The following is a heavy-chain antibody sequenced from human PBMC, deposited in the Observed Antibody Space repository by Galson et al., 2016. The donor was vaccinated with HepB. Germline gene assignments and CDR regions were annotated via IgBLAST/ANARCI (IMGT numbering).Heavy chain of an antibody. V-gene: IGHV4-59*05. CDR1: GGSISPYY. Sequence: SETLSLTCTVSGGSISPYYWSWIRQPPGRGLEWIGSIYSNEDTYYNPSLKSRVTISVDTSKNLFSLRLNSVTAADTGVYYCATGIVVAGKYYYYYMDVWGKGTTVTVSS. J-gene: IGHJ6*03. D-gene: IGHD6-19*01. CDR2: IYSNEDT. CDR3: ATGIVVAGKYYYYYMDV.